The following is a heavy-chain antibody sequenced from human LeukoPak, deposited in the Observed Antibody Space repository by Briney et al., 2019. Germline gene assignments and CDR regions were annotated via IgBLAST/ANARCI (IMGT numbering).Heavy chain of an antibody. CDR1: GGSISSGSYY. V-gene: IGHV4-61*02. CDR3: ARGTCSGGNCYGWFDP. Sequence: SETLSLTCTVSGGSISSGSYYWSWIRQPAGKGLEWIGRIYTSGSTNYNPSLKSRVTISVDMSKNQFSLKLSSVTAADMAVYYCARGTCSGGNCYGWFDPWGQGTLVTVSS. J-gene: IGHJ5*02. CDR2: IYTSGST. D-gene: IGHD2-15*01.